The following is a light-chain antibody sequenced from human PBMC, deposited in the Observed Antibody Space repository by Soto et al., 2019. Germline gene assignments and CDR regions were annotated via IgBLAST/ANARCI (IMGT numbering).Light chain of an antibody. CDR1: QGISSY. V-gene: IGKV1-9*01. CDR3: QQYNSYPWT. Sequence: IQLTQSPSTLSASVGDRVTITCPASQGISSYLAWYQQKPGKAPKLLIYAASTLQSGVPSRFIGSGSGTECTLTISSLQPDDVATYYCQQYNSYPWTFGQGTKVDIK. CDR2: AAS. J-gene: IGKJ1*01.